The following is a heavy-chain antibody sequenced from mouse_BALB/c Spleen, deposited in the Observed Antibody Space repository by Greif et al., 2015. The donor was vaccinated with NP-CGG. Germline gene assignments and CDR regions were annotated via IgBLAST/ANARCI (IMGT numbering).Heavy chain of an antibody. V-gene: IGHV5-6-4*01. CDR3: TREALLRLPTWFAY. J-gene: IGHJ3*01. CDR2: ISSGGSYT. D-gene: IGHD1-2*01. Sequence: EVKLMESGGGLVKPGGSLKLSCAASGFTFSSYTMSWVRQTPEKRLEWVATISSGGSYTYYPDSVKGRFTISRDNAKNTLYLQMSSLKSEDTAMYYCTREALLRLPTWFAYWGQGTLVTVSA. CDR1: GFTFSSYT.